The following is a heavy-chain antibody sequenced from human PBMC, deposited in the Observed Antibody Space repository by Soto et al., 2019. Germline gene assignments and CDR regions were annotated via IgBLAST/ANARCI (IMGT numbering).Heavy chain of an antibody. V-gene: IGHV3-33*01. D-gene: IGHD3-9*01. CDR2: IWYDGSNK. CDR1: GFIFSSYG. CDR3: AGDIFDWLDTSESCHNWFDP. Sequence: GGSLRLSYAASGFIFSSYGMHWVRQAPGKGLEWVAVIWYDGSNKYYADSVKGRFTISRDNSKNTLYLQMNSLRAEDTAVYYCAGDIFDWLDTSESCHNWFDPWGQGT. J-gene: IGHJ5*02.